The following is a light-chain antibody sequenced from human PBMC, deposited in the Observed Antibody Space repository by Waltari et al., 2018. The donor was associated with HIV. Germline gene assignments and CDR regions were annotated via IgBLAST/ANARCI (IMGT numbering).Light chain of an antibody. Sequence: DIQMTQSPSSVSAAIGDRVTITCRASQDISIWVAWYQQKPGKAPKLMISNASTLQSGLPSRFSGSGSGTDFTLTISSLQPEDIATYFCQQANSFPLTFGQGTRLEIK. V-gene: IGKV1-12*01. CDR3: QQANSFPLT. CDR2: NAS. J-gene: IGKJ5*01. CDR1: QDISIW.